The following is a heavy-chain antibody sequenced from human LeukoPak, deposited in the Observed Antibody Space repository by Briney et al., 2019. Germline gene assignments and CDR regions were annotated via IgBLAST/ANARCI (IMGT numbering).Heavy chain of an antibody. CDR2: ISYDGSNK. J-gene: IGHJ4*02. CDR1: GFTFSSYG. CDR3: AKDSLMRVRGVIMAH. Sequence: PGRSLRLSCAASGFTFSSYGMHWVRQAPGKGLEWVAVISYDGSNKYYADSVKGRFTISRDNSKNTLYLQMNSLRAEDTAVYYCAKDSLMRVRGVIMAHWGQGTLVTVSS. D-gene: IGHD3-10*01. V-gene: IGHV3-30*18.